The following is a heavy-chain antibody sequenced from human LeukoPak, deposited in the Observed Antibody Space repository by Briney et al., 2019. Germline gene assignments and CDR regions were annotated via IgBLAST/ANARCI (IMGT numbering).Heavy chain of an antibody. CDR1: GFTFSSYS. CDR2: ISSSSSYI. Sequence: GGSLRLSCAASGFTFSSYSMNWVRQAPGKGLEWVSSISSSSSYIYYAGSVKGRFTISRDNAKNSLYLQMNSLRAEDTAVYYCAREGVVVPAAPPDYWGQGTLVTVSS. CDR3: AREGVVVPAAPPDY. V-gene: IGHV3-21*01. J-gene: IGHJ4*02. D-gene: IGHD2-2*01.